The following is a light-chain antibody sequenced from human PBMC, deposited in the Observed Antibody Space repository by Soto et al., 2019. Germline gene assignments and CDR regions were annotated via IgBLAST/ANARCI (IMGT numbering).Light chain of an antibody. Sequence: EIVLTQSPGTLSLSPGERSAVSCRASQSVSISYLAWYQQKPGQAPRLLIYDASNRATGIPARFSGTGSGTDFTLTINNLEPEDFAVYYCQVRTNWSIAFGRGTRLEI. CDR2: DAS. CDR3: QVRTNWSIA. V-gene: IGKV3-11*01. J-gene: IGKJ5*01. CDR1: QSVSISY.